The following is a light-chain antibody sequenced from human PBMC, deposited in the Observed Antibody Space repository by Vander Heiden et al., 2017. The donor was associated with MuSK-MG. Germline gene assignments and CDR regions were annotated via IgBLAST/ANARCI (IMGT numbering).Light chain of an antibody. Sequence: EIQSTESPSTHSASVGDRVTIPCRASQSISSWLAWYQQKPGQAPKLLIYKASSLESGVPSRFSGSGSGTEFTLTISSLQPDDFATYYCQQDNSYSGTFGQGTKVEIK. CDR1: QSISSW. J-gene: IGKJ2*01. CDR2: KAS. V-gene: IGKV1-5*03. CDR3: QQDNSYSGT.